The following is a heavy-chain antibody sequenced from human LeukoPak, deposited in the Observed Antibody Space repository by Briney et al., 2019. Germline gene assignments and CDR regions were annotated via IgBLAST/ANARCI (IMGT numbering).Heavy chain of an antibody. CDR1: GFTFSSYA. CDR2: ISGSGGST. V-gene: IGHV3-23*01. CDR3: AKCGVVLPAARGLCGP. J-gene: IGHJ5*02. D-gene: IGHD2-2*01. Sequence: GGSLTLTCAASGFTFSSYAMSWVRQAPGQGLEWVSAISGSGGSTYYADSVKGRFTISRDNSKNTLYLQMNSLRAEDTAVYYCAKCGVVLPAARGLCGPWGQGTLVTVSS.